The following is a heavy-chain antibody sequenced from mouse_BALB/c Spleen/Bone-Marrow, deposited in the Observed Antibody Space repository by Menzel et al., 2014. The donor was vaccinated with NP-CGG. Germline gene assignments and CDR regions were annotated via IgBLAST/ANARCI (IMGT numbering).Heavy chain of an antibody. V-gene: IGHV5-6-5*01. CDR2: IISGGST. CDR1: GFTFSSYA. CDR3: ASLYFYGSSYYTMDY. J-gene: IGHJ4*01. Sequence: EVKLMESGGGLVKPGVSLKLSCAASGFTFSSYAMSWVRQPPDKRLEWAASIISGGSTYYPDSVKGRFTISRDNPRNILYLQMSSLRSEDTAMYYCASLYFYGSSYYTMDYWGQGTSVTVSS. D-gene: IGHD1-1*01.